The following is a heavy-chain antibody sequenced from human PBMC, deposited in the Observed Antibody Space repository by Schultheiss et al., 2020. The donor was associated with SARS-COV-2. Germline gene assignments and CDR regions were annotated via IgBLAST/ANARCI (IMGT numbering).Heavy chain of an antibody. Sequence: SQTLSLTCTVSGGSISSYYWSWIRQPPGKGLEWIGRISTSGSTDYNPSLKSRVSMSADTSKNQFSLKLSSVTAADTAVYYCARDRDGLLSYFDYWGQGTLVTVS. V-gene: IGHV4-4*07. J-gene: IGHJ4*02. CDR3: ARDRDGLLSYFDY. CDR1: GGSISSYY. CDR2: ISTSGST. D-gene: IGHD3-9*01.